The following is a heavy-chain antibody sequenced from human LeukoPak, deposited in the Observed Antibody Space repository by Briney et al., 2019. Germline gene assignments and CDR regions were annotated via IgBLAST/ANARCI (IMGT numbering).Heavy chain of an antibody. J-gene: IGHJ6*03. D-gene: IGHD1-26*01. CDR3: ARVRMGATVSDYYYYYMDV. V-gene: IGHV3-64*01. Sequence: GGSLRLSCAASGFTFSNSAMSWVRQAPGKGLESVSAIISNGGSTYYANSVKGRFTISRDNSKNTLYLQMGSLRAEDMAVYHCARVRMGATVSDYYYYYMDVWGKGTTVTVSS. CDR1: GFTFSNSA. CDR2: IISNGGST.